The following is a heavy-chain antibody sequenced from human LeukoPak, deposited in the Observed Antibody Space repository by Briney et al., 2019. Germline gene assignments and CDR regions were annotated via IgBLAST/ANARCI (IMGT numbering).Heavy chain of an antibody. V-gene: IGHV4-59*01. CDR2: IYYSGST. D-gene: IGHD4-17*01. CDR3: AREGSTTVTTGYYYMDV. J-gene: IGHJ6*03. CDR1: GGSISSYY. Sequence: SETLSLTCTVSGGSISSYYWSWIRQPPGKGLEWIGYIYYSGSTNYNPSLKSRVTISVDTSKNQFSLKLSSVTAADTAVYYCAREGSTTVTTGYYYMDVWGKGTTVTVSS.